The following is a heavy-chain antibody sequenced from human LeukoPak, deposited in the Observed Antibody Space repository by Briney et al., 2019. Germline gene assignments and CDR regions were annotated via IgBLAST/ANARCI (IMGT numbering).Heavy chain of an antibody. CDR2: INHSGST. J-gene: IGHJ3*02. V-gene: IGHV4-34*01. CDR1: GGSFSGYY. D-gene: IGHD2-15*01. Sequence: PSETLSLTCAVYGGSFSGYYWSWIRQPPGKGLEWIGEINHSGSTNYNPSLKSRVTISVDRSKNQFSLKLSSVTAADTAVYYCARYCSGGSCYPARAFDIWGQGTMVTVSS. CDR3: ARYCSGGSCYPARAFDI.